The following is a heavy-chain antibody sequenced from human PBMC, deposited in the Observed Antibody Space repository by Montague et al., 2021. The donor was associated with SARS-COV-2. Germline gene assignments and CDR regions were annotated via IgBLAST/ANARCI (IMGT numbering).Heavy chain of an antibody. Sequence: SETLSLTCTVSGGSISSSSYYWGWIRQPAGKGLEWLGSIYYSGXTXYXXXXKXRVTISVDTSKNQFSLKLSSVTAADTAVYYCARDLWVWLSVEGSFDSWGQGTLVTVSS. CDR2: IYYSGXT. D-gene: IGHD5-12*01. CDR3: ARDLWVWLSVEGSFDS. J-gene: IGHJ4*02. V-gene: IGHV4-39*07. CDR1: GGSISSSSYY.